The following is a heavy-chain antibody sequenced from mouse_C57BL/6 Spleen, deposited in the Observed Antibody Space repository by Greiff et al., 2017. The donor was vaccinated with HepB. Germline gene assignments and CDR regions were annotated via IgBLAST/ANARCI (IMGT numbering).Heavy chain of an antibody. V-gene: IGHV10-3*01. J-gene: IGHJ3*01. CDR2: IRSKSSNYAT. CDR1: GCSFNTYA. Sequence: GGGGGKEKGAVKLSCAAAGCSFNTYAMHWAGKVQGKGLEWVARIRSKSSNYATYYADSVKDRFTISRDDSQSMLYLQMNNLKTEDTAMYYCVAEGNAWFAYWGQGTLVTVSA. CDR3: VAEGNAWFAY.